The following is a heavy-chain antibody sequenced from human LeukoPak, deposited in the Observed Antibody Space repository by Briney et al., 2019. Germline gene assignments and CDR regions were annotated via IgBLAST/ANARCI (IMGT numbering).Heavy chain of an antibody. Sequence: PGGSLSLSCAASGFTFTSYNMNWVRQAPGKGLEWVSSITSSSSYIYNAASVKGRFTIPRDNAKNSLSRHMNSLRVETTAGYYCARDPYSGNYGAYYYYYMDVWGKGTTVTVS. D-gene: IGHD1-26*01. J-gene: IGHJ6*03. V-gene: IGHV3-21*06. CDR1: GFTFTSYN. CDR2: ITSSSSYI. CDR3: ARDPYSGNYGAYYYYYMDV.